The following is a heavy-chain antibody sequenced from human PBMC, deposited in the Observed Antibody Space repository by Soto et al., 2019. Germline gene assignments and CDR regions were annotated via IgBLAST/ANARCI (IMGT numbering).Heavy chain of an antibody. V-gene: IGHV3-33*01. J-gene: IGHJ4*02. CDR1: GFTFSNYG. CDR2: IWDDGSNK. Sequence: GGSLRLSCAESGFTFSNYGMHWVRQAPGKGLEWVAVIWDDGSNKYYADSVKGRFTISRDNSKNTLYLQMNSLRAEDTAVYYCARDPSLDIWGQGTPVTVSS. CDR3: ARDPSLDI. D-gene: IGHD2-2*03.